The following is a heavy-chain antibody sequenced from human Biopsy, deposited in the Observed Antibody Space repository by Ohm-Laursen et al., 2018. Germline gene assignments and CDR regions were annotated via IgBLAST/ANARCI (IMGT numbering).Heavy chain of an antibody. CDR2: ISDSGST. D-gene: IGHD2-15*01. Sequence: SDTLSLTCAVSGGSISSFYWTWIRQPPGKGPEWIGDISDSGSTNYKPSLKSRVIISVETSKNQFSLNLSSVTAADTAVYYCARRGSGGRSFDHWGQGTLVTVSS. CDR1: GGSISSFY. V-gene: IGHV4-59*08. J-gene: IGHJ4*02. CDR3: ARRGSGGRSFDH.